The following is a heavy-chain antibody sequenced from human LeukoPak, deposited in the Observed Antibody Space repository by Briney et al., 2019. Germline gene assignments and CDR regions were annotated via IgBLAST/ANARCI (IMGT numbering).Heavy chain of an antibody. CDR3: HASRVEYCSSTSCYASGLDY. J-gene: IGHJ4*02. V-gene: IGHV4-4*07. CDR1: GGSISSYY. Sequence: PSETLSLTCTVSGGSISSYYWSWIRQPAGKGLEWIGRIYTSGSTNYNPSLKSRVTMSVDTSKNQFSLKLSSVTAADTAVYYCHASRVEYCSSTSCYASGLDYWGQGTLVTVSS. CDR2: IYTSGST. D-gene: IGHD2-2*01.